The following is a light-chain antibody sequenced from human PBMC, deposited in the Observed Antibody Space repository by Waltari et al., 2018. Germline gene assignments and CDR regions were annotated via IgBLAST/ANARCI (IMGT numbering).Light chain of an antibody. V-gene: IGLV1-44*01. CDR2: SNN. CDR1: SSNIGSTP. Sequence: QSVLTQPPSASGTPGPRVTIACSGTSSNIGSTPVNWFQQLPGAAPKLLIYSNNQRPSRVPDRFSGSKSGTSASLAISGLQSGDEAYYYCGTWDDSLHGPLFGGGTSLTVL. J-gene: IGLJ2*01. CDR3: GTWDDSLHGPL.